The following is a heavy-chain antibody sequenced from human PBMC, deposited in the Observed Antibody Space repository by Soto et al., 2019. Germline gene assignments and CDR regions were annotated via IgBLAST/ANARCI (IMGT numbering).Heavy chain of an antibody. V-gene: IGHV1-46*01. CDR3: AREIAVDYYGSGSAPTTDYGMDV. Sequence: AASVKVSCKASGYTFTSYYMHWVRQAPGQGLEWMGIINPSGGSTSYAQKFQGRVTMTRDTSTSTVYMELSSLRSEDTAVYYCAREIAVDYYGSGSAPTTDYGMDVRGQGTTVTGSS. CDR1: GYTFTSYY. D-gene: IGHD3-10*01. J-gene: IGHJ6*02. CDR2: INPSGGST.